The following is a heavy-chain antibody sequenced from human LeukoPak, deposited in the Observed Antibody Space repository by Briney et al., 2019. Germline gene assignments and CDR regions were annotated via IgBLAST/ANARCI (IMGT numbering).Heavy chain of an antibody. V-gene: IGHV1-69*01. Sequence: SVKVSCKASGGTFSSYAISWVRQAPGQGLEWMGGISPIFGTANYAQKFQGRVTITADESTSTAYMALSSLRSEDTAVYYCARGNLERTYYDILTGTYGMDVWGKGTTVTVSS. CDR3: ARGNLERTYYDILTGTYGMDV. D-gene: IGHD3-9*01. CDR1: GGTFSSYA. CDR2: ISPIFGTA. J-gene: IGHJ6*04.